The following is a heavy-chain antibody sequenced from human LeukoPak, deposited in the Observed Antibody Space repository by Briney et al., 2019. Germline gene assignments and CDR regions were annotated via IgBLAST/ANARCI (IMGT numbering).Heavy chain of an antibody. CDR2: IHYSGTT. J-gene: IGHJ4*02. CDR1: GGSISANY. CDR3: ARFGTSSTRFFDQ. V-gene: IGHV4-59*01. Sequence: SETLSLTCTVSGGSISANYWSWIRQPPGQGRDWICYIHYSGTTNYDPSLKSRVTIALDTSKNQFSLKLNSVTAADTAVYYCARFGTSSTRFFDQWGQGTLVTVSS. D-gene: IGHD6-6*01.